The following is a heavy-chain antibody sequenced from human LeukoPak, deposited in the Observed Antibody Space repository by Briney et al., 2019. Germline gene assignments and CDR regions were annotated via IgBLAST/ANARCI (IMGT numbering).Heavy chain of an antibody. CDR2: ISYDGSNK. CDR1: GFTFISYA. J-gene: IGHJ4*02. Sequence: SLRLSCAASGFTFISYAMHWVRQAPGKGLEGVAVISYDGSNKYYADSVTGRFTISRDNSKNTLYLQMNSLRAEDTAVYYCARGRGYDILTGYYNYWGQGTLVTVSS. CDR3: ARGRGYDILTGYYNY. D-gene: IGHD3-9*01. V-gene: IGHV3-30-3*01.